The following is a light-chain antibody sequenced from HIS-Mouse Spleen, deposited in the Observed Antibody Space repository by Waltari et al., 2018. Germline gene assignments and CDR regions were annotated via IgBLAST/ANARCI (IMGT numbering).Light chain of an antibody. J-gene: IGLJ2*01. V-gene: IGLV3-10*01. CDR3: YSTDSSGNHRV. CDR2: EDS. Sequence: SYELTQPPSVSVSPGQTARITCSGAALHTHYASWYQQKSGQAPVLVIYEDSKRPYGIPERFSGSSSGTMATLTISGAQVEDEADYYCYSTDSSGNHRVFGGGTKLTVL. CDR1: ALHTHY.